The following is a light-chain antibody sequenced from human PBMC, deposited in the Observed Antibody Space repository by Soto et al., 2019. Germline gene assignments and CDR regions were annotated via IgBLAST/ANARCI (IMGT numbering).Light chain of an antibody. CDR2: EVR. CDR3: SSYSSSGTFV. J-gene: IGLJ1*01. CDR1: SSDAGGYNY. V-gene: IGLV2-14*01. Sequence: QSALTQPASVSGSPGQSITLTCTATSSDAGGYNYVSWYQQHPDKAPRLMIYEVRNRPSGVSNRFSGSKSGITASLTISGLQAEDEADYYCSSYSSSGTFVFGTGTKLTVL.